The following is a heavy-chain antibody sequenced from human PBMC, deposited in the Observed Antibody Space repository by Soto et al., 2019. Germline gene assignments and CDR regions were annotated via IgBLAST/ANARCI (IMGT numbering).Heavy chain of an antibody. D-gene: IGHD4-17*01. J-gene: IGHJ4*02. Sequence: ASVKVSCKASGYTFTSYYMHWVRQAPGQGLEWMGIINPSGGSTSYAQKFQGRVTMTRDTSTSTVYMELSSLRSEDTAVYYCARANLDYGDYEHSDYWGQGTLVTVSS. V-gene: IGHV1-46*03. CDR2: INPSGGST. CDR3: ARANLDYGDYEHSDY. CDR1: GYTFTSYY.